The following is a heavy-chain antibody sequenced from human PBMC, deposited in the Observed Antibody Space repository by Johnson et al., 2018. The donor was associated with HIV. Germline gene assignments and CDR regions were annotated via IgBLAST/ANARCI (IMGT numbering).Heavy chain of an antibody. J-gene: IGHJ3*02. V-gene: IGHV3-11*04. CDR3: ARDSGGMYSSGWYGLGAFDI. D-gene: IGHD6-19*01. CDR1: GFTVSSNY. Sequence: QMQLVESGGGFIQPGGSLRLSCAASGFTVSSNYMSWIRQAPGKGLEWVSYISSSGSTIYYADSVKGRFTISRDNAKNSLYLQMNSLRAEDTAVYYCARDSGGMYSSGWYGLGAFDIWGQGTMVTVSS. CDR2: ISSSGSTI.